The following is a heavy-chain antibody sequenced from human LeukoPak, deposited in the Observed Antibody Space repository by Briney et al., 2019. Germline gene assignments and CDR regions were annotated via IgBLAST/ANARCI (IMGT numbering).Heavy chain of an antibody. CDR2: IYYSGST. V-gene: IGHV4-39*01. CDR1: GGSISSSSYY. D-gene: IGHD6-13*01. Sequence: SETLSLTCTVSGGSISSSSYYWGWIRQPPGKGLEWSGSIYYSGSTYYNPSLKSRVTISVDTSKNQFSLKLSSVTAADTAVYYCARLFSSSWYRGAFDLWGQGTMVTVSS. J-gene: IGHJ3*01. CDR3: ARLFSSSWYRGAFDL.